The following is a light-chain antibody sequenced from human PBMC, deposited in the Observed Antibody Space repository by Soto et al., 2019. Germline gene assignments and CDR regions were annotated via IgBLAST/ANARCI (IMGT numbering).Light chain of an antibody. J-gene: IGKJ1*01. CDR1: QSVSSN. Sequence: EIVMTPSPATLSVSPLERAILSFSSSQSVSSNLAWYQQKPGQAPRLLIYGASTRATGIPARFSGSGSGTEFTLTISSLQSEDFAVYYCQKYNNWPRKFGQGTKVDIK. CDR3: QKYNNWPRK. V-gene: IGKV3-15*01. CDR2: GAS.